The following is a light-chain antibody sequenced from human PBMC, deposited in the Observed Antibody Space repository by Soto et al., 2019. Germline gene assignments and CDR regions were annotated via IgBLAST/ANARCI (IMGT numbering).Light chain of an antibody. CDR1: SSDVGAFNY. CDR3: ASYTTSTTYV. Sequence: QSVRTQAAAGSGSPGQSIASSCTGTSSDVGAFNYVSWYQQHPRKAPQIMIFDVSSRPSGVSDRFSGSKSGNTASLTISGLQTEDEADSSCASYTTSTTYVFGTGTKVTVL. V-gene: IGLV2-14*03. CDR2: DVS. J-gene: IGLJ1*01.